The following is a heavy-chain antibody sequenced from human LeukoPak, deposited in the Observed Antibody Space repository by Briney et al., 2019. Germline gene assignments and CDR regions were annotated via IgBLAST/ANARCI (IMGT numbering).Heavy chain of an antibody. D-gene: IGHD6-19*01. J-gene: IGHJ4*02. Sequence: SETLSLTFTVSGGSISSSSYYWGWIRQPPGKGLEWIGSIYYSGSTYYNPSLKSRVTISVDTSKNQFALKLSSVTAADTAVYYCARARTSDGSGWPAASDFDYWGQGTLVTVSS. CDR2: IYYSGST. CDR3: ARARTSDGSGWPAASDFDY. V-gene: IGHV4-39*06. CDR1: GGSISSSSYY.